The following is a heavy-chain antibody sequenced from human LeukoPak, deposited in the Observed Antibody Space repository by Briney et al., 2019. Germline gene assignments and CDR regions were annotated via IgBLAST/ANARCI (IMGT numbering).Heavy chain of an antibody. CDR1: GFTFSSYA. J-gene: IGHJ4*02. Sequence: GGSLRLSCAASGFTFSSYAMSWVRQAPGKGLEWVSAISGSGGSTYYADSVKGRFTISRDNSKNTLYLQMNSLRAEDTAVYYCATILAAAGTPFDYWGQGTLVTVSS. D-gene: IGHD6-13*01. CDR3: ATILAAAGTPFDY. CDR2: ISGSGGST. V-gene: IGHV3-23*01.